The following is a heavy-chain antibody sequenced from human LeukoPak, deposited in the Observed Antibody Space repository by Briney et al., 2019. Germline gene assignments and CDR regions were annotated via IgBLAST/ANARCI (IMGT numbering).Heavy chain of an antibody. CDR2: INHSGST. CDR3: TRGAPVGSSREFDY. D-gene: IGHD5-24*01. J-gene: IGHJ4*02. V-gene: IGHV4-34*01. CDR1: GGSFSGYY. Sequence: SETLSLTCAVYGGSFSGYYWSWIRQPPGKGLEWIGEINHSGSTNYNPSLKSRVTISVDTSKNQFSLQLNSVTPEDTAVYYCTRGAPVGSSREFDYWGQGTLVTVSS.